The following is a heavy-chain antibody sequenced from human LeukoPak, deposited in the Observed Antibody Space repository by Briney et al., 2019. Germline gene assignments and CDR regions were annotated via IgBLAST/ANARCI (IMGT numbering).Heavy chain of an antibody. CDR2: IYYSGST. CDR3: ARGGFIQPVDY. CDR1: GGSISSYY. D-gene: IGHD5-18*01. V-gene: IGHV4-59*12. Sequence: SETLSLTCTVSGGSISSYYWSWIRQPPGKGLEWIGYIYYSGSTNYNPSLKSRVTISVDTSKNQFSLKLSSVTAADTAVYYCARGGFIQPVDYWGQGTLVTVSS. J-gene: IGHJ4*02.